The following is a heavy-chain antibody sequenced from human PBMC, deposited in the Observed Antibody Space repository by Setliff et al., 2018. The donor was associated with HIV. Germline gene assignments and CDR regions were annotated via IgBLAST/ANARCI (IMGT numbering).Heavy chain of an antibody. CDR1: GGSIISSTYF. D-gene: IGHD2-15*01. J-gene: IGHJ4*02. CDR3: ARLLVAGMLFDY. CDR2: IYYSGST. Sequence: TLSLTCTVSGGSIISSTYFWGWIRRPPGKGLECIGNIYYSGSTSYNPSLKSRVTISVDTSKNQFSLKLSSVTAADTAVYYCARLLVAGMLFDYWGQGTLVTVSS. V-gene: IGHV4-39*01.